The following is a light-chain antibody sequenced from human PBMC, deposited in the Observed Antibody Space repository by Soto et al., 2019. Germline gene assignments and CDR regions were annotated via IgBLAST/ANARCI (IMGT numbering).Light chain of an antibody. J-gene: IGKJ3*01. Sequence: EIPMTQSPATLSVSPGERATLSCRASQSVGSNLAWYQQKPGQAPRLLIYGASTRATGIPARFSGSRSGTEFTLTISSLQSEDFATYYCQQYHNWPPFTFGPGTKVDIK. CDR2: GAS. V-gene: IGKV3-15*01. CDR1: QSVGSN. CDR3: QQYHNWPPFT.